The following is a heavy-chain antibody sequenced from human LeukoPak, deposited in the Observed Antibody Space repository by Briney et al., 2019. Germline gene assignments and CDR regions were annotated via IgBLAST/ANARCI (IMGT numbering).Heavy chain of an antibody. CDR3: ARRAGGGVYYFDY. Sequence: PGGSLRLSCAASGFTFSSYSMNWVRQAPGKGLEGVSYISSSSSTIYYADSVKGRFTISRDNAKNSLYLQMNSLRAEDTAVYYCARRAGGGVYYFDYWGQGTLVTVSS. CDR1: GFTFSSYS. CDR2: ISSSSSTI. J-gene: IGHJ4*02. D-gene: IGHD2-8*01. V-gene: IGHV3-48*01.